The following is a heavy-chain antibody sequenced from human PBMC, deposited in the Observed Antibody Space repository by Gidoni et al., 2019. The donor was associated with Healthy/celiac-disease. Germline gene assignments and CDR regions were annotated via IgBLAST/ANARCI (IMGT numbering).Heavy chain of an antibody. CDR2: IIPIFGTA. CDR3: ASQSLGSRANYYYYMDV. J-gene: IGHJ6*03. Sequence: QVQLVQSGAEVKKPGSSVKVSCKASGGTFSSYAISWVRQAPGQGLEWMGGIIPIFGTANYAQKFQGRVTITADESTSTAYMELSSLRSEDTAVYYCASQSLGSRANYYYYMDVWGKGTTVTVSS. V-gene: IGHV1-69*01. CDR1: GGTFSSYA. D-gene: IGHD3-16*02.